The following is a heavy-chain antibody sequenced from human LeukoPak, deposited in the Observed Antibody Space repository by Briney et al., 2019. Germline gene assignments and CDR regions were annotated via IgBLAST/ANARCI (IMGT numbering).Heavy chain of an antibody. CDR2: INHSGST. Sequence: SETLSLTRAVYGGSFSGYYWSWIRQPPGKGLEWIGEINHSGSTNYNPSLKSRVTISVDTSKNQFSLKLSSVTAADTAVYYCARAADYYDSSGYYPLDYWGQGTLVTVSS. CDR1: GGSFSGYY. D-gene: IGHD3-22*01. V-gene: IGHV4-34*01. J-gene: IGHJ4*02. CDR3: ARAADYYDSSGYYPLDY.